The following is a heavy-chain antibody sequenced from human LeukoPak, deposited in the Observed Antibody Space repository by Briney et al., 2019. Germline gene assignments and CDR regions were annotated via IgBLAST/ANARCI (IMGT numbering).Heavy chain of an antibody. J-gene: IGHJ4*02. D-gene: IGHD2-2*01. CDR3: ARAYALLDY. CDR2: IKQDGSEK. V-gene: IGHV3-7*03. CDR1: GVTFSSYW. Sequence: GGSLRLSCAASGVTFSSYWMSWVRQAPGKGLEWVANIKQDGSEKYYVDSVKGRFTISRDNAKNSLYLQMNSLRAEDTAVYYCARAYALLDYWGQGTLVTVSS.